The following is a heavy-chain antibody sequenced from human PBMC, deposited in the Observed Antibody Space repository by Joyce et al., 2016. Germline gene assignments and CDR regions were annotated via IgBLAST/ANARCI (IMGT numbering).Heavy chain of an antibody. Sequence: QVQLQQWGAGLLKPSETLSLTCAVYGGSFSGYSWNWIRQPPGKGLEWIGEINHRVSTNYNPSLKSRVTISVDTSKNHFSLKLSSVTAADTAVYFCARIYSTSCSGGSCTRGYFDYWGQGSLVTVSS. CDR1: GGSFSGYS. CDR2: INHRVST. D-gene: IGHD2-15*01. V-gene: IGHV4-34*01. CDR3: ARIYSTSCSGGSCTRGYFDY. J-gene: IGHJ4*02.